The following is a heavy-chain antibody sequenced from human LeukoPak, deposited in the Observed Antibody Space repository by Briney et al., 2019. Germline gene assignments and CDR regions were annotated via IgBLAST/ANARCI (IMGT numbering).Heavy chain of an antibody. V-gene: IGHV3-30*04. J-gene: IGHJ5*02. CDR1: GFTFSSYA. Sequence: GGSLRLPRAASGFTFSSYAIQWVRQAPGKGLAWVAVISYVGRNKYYADFVKGRFTISRNNSKNTLYLQMNSLGAEDTAGYYCARGAYYYGSGIFDPWGQGALVTVSS. CDR2: ISYVGRNK. CDR3: ARGAYYYGSGIFDP. D-gene: IGHD3-10*01.